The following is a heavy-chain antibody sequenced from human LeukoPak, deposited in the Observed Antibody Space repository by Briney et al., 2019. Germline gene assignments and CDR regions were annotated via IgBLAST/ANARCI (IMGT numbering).Heavy chain of an antibody. D-gene: IGHD2-2*01. CDR2: ISYDGSNK. V-gene: IGHV3-30*04. Sequence: GGSLRLSCAASGFTFSSYAMHWVRQAPGKGLEWVAVISYDGSNKYYADSVKGRFTISRDNAKNSLYLQMNSLRAEDTALYYCAREGLGYCSSTSCWNYYYYYMDVWGKGTTVTVSS. CDR1: GFTFSSYA. CDR3: AREGLGYCSSTSCWNYYYYYMDV. J-gene: IGHJ6*03.